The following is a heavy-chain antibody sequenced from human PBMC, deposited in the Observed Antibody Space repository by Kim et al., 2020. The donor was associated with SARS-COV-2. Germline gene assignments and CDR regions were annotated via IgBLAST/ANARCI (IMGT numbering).Heavy chain of an antibody. J-gene: IGHJ3*02. D-gene: IGHD3-22*01. CDR1: GGSISSGGYY. V-gene: IGHV4-31*03. CDR3: ARGSSYYDSSGYYNPNAFDI. CDR2: IYYSGST. Sequence: SETLSLTCTVSGGSISSGGYYWSWIRQHPGKGLEWIGYIYYSGSTYYNPSLKSRVTISVDTSKNQFSLKLSSVTAADTAVYYCARGSSYYDSSGYYNPNAFDIWGQGTMVTVSS.